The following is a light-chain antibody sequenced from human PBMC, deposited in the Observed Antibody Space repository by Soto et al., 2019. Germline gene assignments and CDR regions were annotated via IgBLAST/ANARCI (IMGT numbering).Light chain of an antibody. CDR3: ATWDTSLVRGL. J-gene: IGLJ2*01. V-gene: IGLV1-51*01. CDR1: RSNIGTNF. Sequence: QSLMTQPSSVSAAPGQKVTISCSGTRSNIGTNFVSWYQQLPGSAPKLLIHDNDQRASGIPDRFSGSKSGTSATLDISGLQTGDKADYYCATWDTSLVRGLLGGGTKLTVL. CDR2: DND.